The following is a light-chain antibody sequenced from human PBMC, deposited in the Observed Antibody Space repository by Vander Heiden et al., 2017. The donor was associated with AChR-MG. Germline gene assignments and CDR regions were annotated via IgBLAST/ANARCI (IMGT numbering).Light chain of an antibody. Sequence: DVVMTQSPLSLPVTLGQPASISCRSSQSLVHSDGNTYLNWFQQRPGQSPRRLIYKVSNRDSGVPDRFSGSGSGTDFTLKISRVEAEDVGVYYCMQCTHWQTFGQGTRLEIK. CDR3: MQCTHWQT. CDR1: QSLVHSDGNTY. J-gene: IGKJ5*01. CDR2: KVS. V-gene: IGKV2-30*02.